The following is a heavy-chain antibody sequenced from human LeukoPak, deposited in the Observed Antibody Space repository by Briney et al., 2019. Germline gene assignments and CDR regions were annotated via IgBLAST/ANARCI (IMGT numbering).Heavy chain of an antibody. CDR1: EFSVGSNY. CDR2: IYSGGST. V-gene: IGHV3-66*01. D-gene: IGHD5-12*01. Sequence: GGSLRLSCAASEFSVGSNYMTWVRQAPGKGLEWVSLIYSGGSTYYADSVKGRFTISRDNSKNTLYLQMNSLRAEDTAVYYCARGASGYHNTGGQGTLVTVSS. CDR3: ARGASGYHNT. J-gene: IGHJ4*02.